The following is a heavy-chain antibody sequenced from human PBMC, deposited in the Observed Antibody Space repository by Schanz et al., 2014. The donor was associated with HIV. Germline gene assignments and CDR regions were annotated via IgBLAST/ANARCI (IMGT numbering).Heavy chain of an antibody. CDR3: ARDGGEV. V-gene: IGHV3-23*04. CDR1: GFTLSSYS. CDR2: ISGGGAGT. J-gene: IGHJ6*02. Sequence: EVQLVESGGGLVKPGGSLRLSCAASGFTLSSYSMNWVRQAPGKGLEWVSAISGGGAGTYYADSVKGRLTISRDNSKNTVYLRMSGLRAEDTAVYYCARDGGEVWGQGTTVTVSS. D-gene: IGHD3-16*01.